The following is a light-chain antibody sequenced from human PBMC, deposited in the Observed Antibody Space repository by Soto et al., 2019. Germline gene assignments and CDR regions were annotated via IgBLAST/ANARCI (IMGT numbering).Light chain of an antibody. CDR1: QSVYSSY. CDR2: DAS. Sequence: EIMLTQSPGTLSLSPGERATVSCRASQSVYSSYLAWYQQRPGQAPRLLFYDASIRATGIPDRFSGSGSGTDFSLTISRLEPEDFAVYYCQQRSNWPITFGQGTRLEIK. V-gene: IGKV3D-20*02. J-gene: IGKJ5*01. CDR3: QQRSNWPIT.